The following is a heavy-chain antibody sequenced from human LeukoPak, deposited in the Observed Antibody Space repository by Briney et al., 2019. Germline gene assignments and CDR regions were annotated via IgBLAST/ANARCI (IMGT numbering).Heavy chain of an antibody. Sequence: GASVTVSCKASGYTFTSYGISWVRQAPGQGLEWMGWISAYNGNTNYAQKLQGRVTMTTDTSTSTAYMELRSLRSDDTAVYYCARDRLSGWYSNWLDPWGQGTLVTVSS. CDR2: ISAYNGNT. D-gene: IGHD6-19*01. J-gene: IGHJ5*02. V-gene: IGHV1-18*01. CDR3: ARDRLSGWYSNWLDP. CDR1: GYTFTSYG.